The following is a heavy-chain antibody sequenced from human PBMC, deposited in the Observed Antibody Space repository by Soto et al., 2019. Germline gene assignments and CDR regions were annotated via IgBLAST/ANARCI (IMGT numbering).Heavy chain of an antibody. CDR2: MNPNSGNT. CDR3: ARGIKYGAYSRWFDP. D-gene: IGHD4-17*01. Sequence: QVQLVQCGAEVKKPGASVKVSCKASGYTYTSYAINWVRQASGQGLEYLGWMNPNSGNTAYVQKFQGRVTMTWDTSISTAYMELSSLRSEDTAVYFCARGIKYGAYSRWFDPWGQGTLVTVSS. CDR1: GYTYTSYA. V-gene: IGHV1-8*01. J-gene: IGHJ5*02.